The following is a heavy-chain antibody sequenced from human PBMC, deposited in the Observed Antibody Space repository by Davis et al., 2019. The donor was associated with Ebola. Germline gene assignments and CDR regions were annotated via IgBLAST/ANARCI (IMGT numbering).Heavy chain of an antibody. Sequence: SLTLTCAASGFTISSYAMHRVRQAPGTGLEWVAVISYDGSNKYYADSVKGRFTISRDNSKNTLYLQMNSLRAEDTAVYYCARILYDFWSGYADYWGQGTLVTVSS. CDR1: GFTISSYA. V-gene: IGHV3-30-3*01. CDR3: ARILYDFWSGYADY. D-gene: IGHD3-3*01. CDR2: ISYDGSNK. J-gene: IGHJ4*02.